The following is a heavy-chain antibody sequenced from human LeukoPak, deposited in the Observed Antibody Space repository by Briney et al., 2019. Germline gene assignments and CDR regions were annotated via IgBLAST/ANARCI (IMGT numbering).Heavy chain of an antibody. D-gene: IGHD6-13*01. V-gene: IGHV4-39*07. Sequence: SETLSLTCTVSVGSISSSSYYWGWIRQPPGKGLEWIGSIYYSGSTYYNPSLKSRVTISVDTSKNQFSLKLSSVTAADTAVYYCARDSFRAAAVFAPWGQGTLVTASS. J-gene: IGHJ5*02. CDR1: VGSISSSSYY. CDR3: ARDSFRAAAVFAP. CDR2: IYYSGST.